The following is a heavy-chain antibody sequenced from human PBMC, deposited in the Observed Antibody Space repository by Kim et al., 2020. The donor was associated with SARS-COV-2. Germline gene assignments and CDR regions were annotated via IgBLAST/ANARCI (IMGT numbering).Heavy chain of an antibody. CDR3: AREYYYKLDS. V-gene: IGHV3-53*05. Sequence: GGSLRLSCAASGFTVSNTYMSWVRQAPGKGLEWVSFIVNDDSTYYGDSVKGRFIISKDNSENTLFLQMNTLRVEDTAVYYCAREYYYKLDSWGQGTLVTVSS. J-gene: IGHJ5*01. CDR1: GFTVSNTY. CDR2: IVNDDST. D-gene: IGHD3-10*01.